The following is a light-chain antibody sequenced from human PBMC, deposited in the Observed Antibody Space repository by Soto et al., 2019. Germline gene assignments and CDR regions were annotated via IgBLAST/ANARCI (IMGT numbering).Light chain of an antibody. Sequence: ERVLTQSPGSLSLSRGERATLCCRASQSVRNNYLAWYQQRPGQAPRLLIYAASSRATGIPDRFSGSGSGTDFTLTISRLEPEDFAVYYCQQYGTSPRTFGQGTKVDI. J-gene: IGKJ1*01. CDR3: QQYGTSPRT. CDR1: QSVRNNY. CDR2: AAS. V-gene: IGKV3-20*01.